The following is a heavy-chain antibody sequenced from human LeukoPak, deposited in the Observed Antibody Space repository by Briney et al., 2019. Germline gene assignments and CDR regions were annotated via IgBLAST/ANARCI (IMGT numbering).Heavy chain of an antibody. CDR1: GYTFTNYG. J-gene: IGHJ4*02. Sequence: ASVKVSCKASGYTFTNYGINWVRQAPGQGREWMGWISGYNGNTNYAQKLQGRVTMTTDTSTTTAYMELRSLRSDDTAMYYCARGDYGGTPDYWGQGTLVTVSS. CDR3: ARGDYGGTPDY. V-gene: IGHV1-18*01. D-gene: IGHD4-23*01. CDR2: ISGYNGNT.